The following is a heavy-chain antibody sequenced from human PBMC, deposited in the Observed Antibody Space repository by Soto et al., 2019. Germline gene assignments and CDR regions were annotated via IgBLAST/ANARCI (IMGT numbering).Heavy chain of an antibody. D-gene: IGHD3-22*01. V-gene: IGHV4-39*01. Sequence: SETLSLTCTVSGGSNSSSSYYWGWIRQPPGKGLEWIGSIYYSGITYYNPSLKSRVTISVDTSKNQFSLKLSSVTAADTAVYYCARHSRLYDSSGYAPNDAFDIWGQGTMVTVSS. CDR2: IYYSGIT. J-gene: IGHJ3*02. CDR3: ARHSRLYDSSGYAPNDAFDI. CDR1: GGSNSSSSYY.